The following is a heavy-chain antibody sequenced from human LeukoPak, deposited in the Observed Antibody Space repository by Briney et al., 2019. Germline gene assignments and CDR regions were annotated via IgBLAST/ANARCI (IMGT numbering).Heavy chain of an antibody. Sequence: PGGSLRLSCAASGFTFSSYAMSWVRQAPGKGLEWVSAISGSGGSTYYADSVKGRFTISRGNSKNTLYLQMNSLRAEDTAVYYCARLVALWFDPWGQGTLVTVSS. CDR1: GFTFSSYA. CDR3: ARLVALWFDP. D-gene: IGHD6-6*01. J-gene: IGHJ5*02. CDR2: ISGSGGST. V-gene: IGHV3-23*01.